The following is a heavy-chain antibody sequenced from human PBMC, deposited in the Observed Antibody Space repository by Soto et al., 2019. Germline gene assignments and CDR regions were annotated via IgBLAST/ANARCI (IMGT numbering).Heavy chain of an antibody. D-gene: IGHD3-10*01. CDR2: IYPGDSDT. CDR3: ARLKRDGGGSGTYIHA. V-gene: IGHV5-51*01. J-gene: IGHJ4*02. CDR1: GYSFTRYW. Sequence: GEFLKLSWKGSGYSFTRYWIGCGRPMPGKGLEWMGIIYPGDSDTRYSPSFQGQVTISADKSISTAYLQWSSLKASDTAMYYCARLKRDGGGSGTYIHAWGQGPLVTVSP.